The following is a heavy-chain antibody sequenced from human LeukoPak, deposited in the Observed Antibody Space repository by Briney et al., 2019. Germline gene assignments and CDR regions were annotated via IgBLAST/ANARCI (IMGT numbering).Heavy chain of an antibody. CDR1: GYTFTSYD. V-gene: IGHV1-69*10. Sequence: SVKVSCKASGYTFTSYDINWVRQATGQGLEWMGGIIPSLATSYYARKFQDRVTISADTSTGTAYMELSSLRSEDTALYFCARALADIVVVPPVMGGLAVWGQGTTVSVSS. J-gene: IGHJ6*02. CDR3: ARALADIVVVPPVMGGLAV. CDR2: IIPSLATS. D-gene: IGHD2-21*01.